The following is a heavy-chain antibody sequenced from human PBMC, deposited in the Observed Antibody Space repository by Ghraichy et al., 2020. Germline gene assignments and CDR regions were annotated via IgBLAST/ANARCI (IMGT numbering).Heavy chain of an antibody. CDR3: ARVTPDLYYDFWSGSYPPNYYYYGMDV. D-gene: IGHD3-3*01. V-gene: IGHV1-8*01. CDR2: MNPNSGNT. Sequence: ASVKVSCKASGYTFTSYDINWVRQATGQGLEWMGWMNPNSGNTGYAQKFQGRVTMTRNTSISTAYMELSSLRSEDTAVYYCARVTPDLYYDFWSGSYPPNYYYYGMDVWGQGTTVTVSS. CDR1: GYTFTSYD. J-gene: IGHJ6*02.